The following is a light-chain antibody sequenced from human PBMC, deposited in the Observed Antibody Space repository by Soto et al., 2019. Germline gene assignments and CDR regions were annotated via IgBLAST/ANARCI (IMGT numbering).Light chain of an antibody. Sequence: DIQMTQSPSSVSASVGDRVTITCRASQGISSWLAWYQQKPGRLPKLLLFGASTLQSGVPARFSGSGSGTLFTLTINGLLPEDVATYYCQKYDRAPFTFGPGTKVDIK. CDR1: QGISSW. CDR3: QKYDRAPFT. J-gene: IGKJ3*01. CDR2: GAS. V-gene: IGKV1-27*01.